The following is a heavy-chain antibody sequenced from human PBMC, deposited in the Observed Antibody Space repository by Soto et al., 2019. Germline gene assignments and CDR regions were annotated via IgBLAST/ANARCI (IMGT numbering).Heavy chain of an antibody. V-gene: IGHV3-33*01. CDR2: IWCDGSNK. CDR3: ARDSSPLIPEYFQH. D-gene: IGHD2-21*01. Sequence: QVQLVESGGGVVQPGRSLRLSCAASGFTFSSYGMHWVRQAPGKGLEWVAVIWCDGSNKYYADSVKGRFTISRDNSKNTLYLQMNSLRAEDTAVYYCARDSSPLIPEYFQHWGQGTLVTVSS. J-gene: IGHJ1*01. CDR1: GFTFSSYG.